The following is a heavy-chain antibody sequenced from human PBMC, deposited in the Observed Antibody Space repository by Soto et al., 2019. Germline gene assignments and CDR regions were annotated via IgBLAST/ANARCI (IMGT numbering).Heavy chain of an antibody. D-gene: IGHD2-2*01. CDR2: IYYSGST. Sequence: SETLSHTCTVSGGSISSYYWSWLRQPPGKGQEWIGYIYYSGSTNYNPSLKSRVTISVDTSKNQFSLKLSSVTAADTAVYYCARILRGSIVVVPAASPDAFDIWGQGTMVTVS. V-gene: IGHV4-59*01. CDR3: ARILRGSIVVVPAASPDAFDI. CDR1: GGSISSYY. J-gene: IGHJ3*02.